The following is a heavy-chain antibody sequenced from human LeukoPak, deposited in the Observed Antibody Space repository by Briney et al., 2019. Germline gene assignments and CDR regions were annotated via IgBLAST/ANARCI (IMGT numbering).Heavy chain of an antibody. CDR3: AAPGYCSGGSCYPNWFDP. J-gene: IGHJ5*02. D-gene: IGHD2-15*01. Sequence: GASVKVSSKASGYTFTGSYMQWVRQAPGQGVEWMGRISPNSGGTNYAQTFQGRVTMTADTSISTAYMELTRQRSDDTAVYYCAAPGYCSGGSCYPNWFDPWGQGTLVTVSS. V-gene: IGHV1-2*06. CDR2: ISPNSGGT. CDR1: GYTFTGSY.